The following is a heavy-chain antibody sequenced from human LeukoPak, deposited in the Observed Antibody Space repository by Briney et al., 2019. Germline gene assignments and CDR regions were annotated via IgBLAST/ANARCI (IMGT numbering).Heavy chain of an antibody. CDR2: IYYSGST. CDR3: ASAKRYSSSWYADGAFDI. CDR1: GGSISSSSYY. J-gene: IGHJ3*02. V-gene: IGHV4-39*01. D-gene: IGHD6-13*01. Sequence: PSETLSLTCTVSGGSISSSSYYWGWIRQPPGKGLEWIGSIYYSGSTYYNPSLKSRVTISVDTSKNQFSLKLSSVTAADTAVYYCASAKRYSSSWYADGAFDIWGQGTMVTVSS.